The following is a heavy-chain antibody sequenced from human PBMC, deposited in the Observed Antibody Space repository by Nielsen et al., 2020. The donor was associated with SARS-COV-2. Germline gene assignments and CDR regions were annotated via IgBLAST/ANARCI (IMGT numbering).Heavy chain of an antibody. CDR2: IWYDGSNK. J-gene: IGHJ4*02. Sequence: GESLKISCAASGFTFSSYGMHWVRQAPGKGLEWLAVIWYDGSNKYYADSVKGRFTISRDNSKNTLYLQMNSLRAEDTAVYYCARDLEIDYWGQGTLVTVSS. D-gene: IGHD5-24*01. CDR3: ARDLEIDY. CDR1: GFTFSSYG. V-gene: IGHV3-33*01.